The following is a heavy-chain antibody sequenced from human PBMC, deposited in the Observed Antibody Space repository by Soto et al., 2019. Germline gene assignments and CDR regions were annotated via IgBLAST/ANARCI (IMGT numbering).Heavy chain of an antibody. Sequence: EVQLLESGGGLVQPGGSLRLSCAASGFTFSDYAMNWVRQAPGKGLEWVSGITGRGGSSSSTTSTFYADSVKCRFTISRDDSKNTLYLQMNGLRDEDTAIYFCGRRVDSGDYIAGGVGYWGQGTLVTVSS. D-gene: IGHD4-17*01. V-gene: IGHV3-23*01. CDR3: GRRVDSGDYIAGGVGY. J-gene: IGHJ4*02. CDR1: GFTFSDYA. CDR2: ITGRGGSSSSTTST.